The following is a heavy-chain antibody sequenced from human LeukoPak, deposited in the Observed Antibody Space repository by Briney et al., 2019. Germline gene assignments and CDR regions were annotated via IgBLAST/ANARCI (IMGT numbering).Heavy chain of an antibody. CDR3: ARVKERTKATIPDYFQH. D-gene: IGHD4-17*01. CDR2: INPDSGGT. V-gene: IGHV1-2*02. J-gene: IGHJ1*01. CDR1: GYTFTSYY. Sequence: GASVKVSCKASGYTFTSYYMHWVRQAPGQGLEWMGWINPDSGGTNYVKNFQGRVTMTRDTSISIVYMEMNRLRSDDTAVYYCARVKERTKATIPDYFQHWGQGTLVTVSS.